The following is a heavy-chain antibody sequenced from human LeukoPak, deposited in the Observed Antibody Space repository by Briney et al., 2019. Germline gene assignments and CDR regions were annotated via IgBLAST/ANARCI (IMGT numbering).Heavy chain of an antibody. CDR1: GYSFTSYW. Sequence: GESLKISCKDSGYSFTSYWIGWVRQMPGKGLEWMGIIYPGDSDTRYSPSFQGQVTISADKSISTAYLQWSSLKASDTAMYYCARLYYYDSSGQLTYYFDYWGQGTLVTVSS. CDR3: ARLYYYDSSGQLTYYFDY. V-gene: IGHV5-51*01. J-gene: IGHJ4*02. D-gene: IGHD3-22*01. CDR2: IYPGDSDT.